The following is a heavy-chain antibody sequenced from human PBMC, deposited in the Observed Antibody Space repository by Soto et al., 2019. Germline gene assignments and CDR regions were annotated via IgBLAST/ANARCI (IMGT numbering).Heavy chain of an antibody. V-gene: IGHV3-33*01. CDR3: ARGKGGNYRDAFDV. CDR1: GFTFSIYG. J-gene: IGHJ3*01. CDR2: IWSDGTNE. Sequence: QVQLAQSGGGVVQHGRSLRLSCAASGFTFSIYGMHWVRQAPGMGLEWVALIWSDGTNEDYADSVRGRFTISRDNSKETLQRLMNSLRVEDAAVYYCARGKGGNYRDAFDVWGQGTMVAVSS. D-gene: IGHD3-16*02.